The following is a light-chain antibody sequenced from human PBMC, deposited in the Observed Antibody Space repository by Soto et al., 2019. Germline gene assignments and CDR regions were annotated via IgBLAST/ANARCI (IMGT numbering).Light chain of an antibody. V-gene: IGKV1-5*03. J-gene: IGKJ1*01. Sequence: SVGDRVTRTWRASQTISSWLAWYQQKPGKAPKLLIYKASTLKSGVPSRFSGSGSGTEFTLTISSLQHEDFATYYCQHYNSYSEAFGQGTKVDIK. CDR3: QHYNSYSEA. CDR2: KAS. CDR1: QTISSW.